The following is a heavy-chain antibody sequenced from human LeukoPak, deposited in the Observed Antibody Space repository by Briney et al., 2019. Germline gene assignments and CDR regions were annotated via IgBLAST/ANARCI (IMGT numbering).Heavy chain of an antibody. V-gene: IGHV3-48*03. Sequence: SGGSLRLSCAASGFTFSSYEMNWVRQAPGKGLEWVSYISSSGSTIYYADSVKGRFTISRDNAKNSLYLQMNSLRAEDTAVYYCARVVEMANSNDGFDIWGQGTMVTVSS. CDR3: ARVVEMANSNDGFDI. D-gene: IGHD5-24*01. J-gene: IGHJ3*02. CDR2: ISSSGSTI. CDR1: GFTFSSYE.